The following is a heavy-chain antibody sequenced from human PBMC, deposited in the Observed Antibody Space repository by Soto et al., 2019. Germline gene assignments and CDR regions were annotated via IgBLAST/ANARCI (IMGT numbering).Heavy chain of an antibody. D-gene: IGHD3-22*01. V-gene: IGHV1-3*01. CDR2: INAGNGNT. Sequence: ASVKVSCKASGYTFTSYAMHWVRQAPGQRLEWMGWINAGNGNTKYSQKFQGRVTITRDTSASTAYMELSSLRSEDTAVYYCARGTYYYDSSGYYWDYYGMDVWGQGTTVTVSS. CDR1: GYTFTSYA. J-gene: IGHJ6*02. CDR3: ARGTYYYDSSGYYWDYYGMDV.